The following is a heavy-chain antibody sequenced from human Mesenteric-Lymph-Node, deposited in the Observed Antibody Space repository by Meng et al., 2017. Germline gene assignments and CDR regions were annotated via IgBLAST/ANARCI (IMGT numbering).Heavy chain of an antibody. D-gene: IGHD4-11*01. Sequence: GEFLKISCAASGFTFSSYWMSGVRQAPGKGLEWVSSISGNGISTFYSNSVKGRLTISRDNSKNTLYLQMNSLRAEDTAVYYCARGLYGNYATADYWGQGTLVTVSS. V-gene: IGHV3-23*01. CDR1: GFTFSSYW. CDR3: ARGLYGNYATADY. J-gene: IGHJ4*02. CDR2: ISGNGIST.